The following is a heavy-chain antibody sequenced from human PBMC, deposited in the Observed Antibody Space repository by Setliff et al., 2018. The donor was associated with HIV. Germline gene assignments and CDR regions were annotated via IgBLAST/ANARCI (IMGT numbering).Heavy chain of an antibody. CDR1: GDSIITYY. Sequence: SETLSLTCTVSGDSIITYYWTWIRQPPGKGLEWIGYIHHSGSSDYTPSLRSRVTMSVDTSKNQFSLKLTSVTAADTAVYYCAREHDYSNYRRLDSWGQGILVTVPQ. CDR2: IHHSGSS. CDR3: AREHDYSNYRRLDS. V-gene: IGHV4-4*08. J-gene: IGHJ4*02. D-gene: IGHD4-4*01.